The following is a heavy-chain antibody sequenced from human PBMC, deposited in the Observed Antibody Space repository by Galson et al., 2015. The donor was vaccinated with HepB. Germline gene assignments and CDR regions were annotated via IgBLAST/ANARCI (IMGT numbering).Heavy chain of an antibody. V-gene: IGHV1-24*01. D-gene: IGHD6-13*01. Sequence: SVKVSCKVSGSTLTELSMHWVRQAPGKGLEWMGGFDPEDGETIYAQKFQGRVTMTEDTSTDTAYMELSSLRSEDTAVYYCATVYSSSWLFGFDYWGQGTLVTVSS. CDR3: ATVYSSSWLFGFDY. CDR2: FDPEDGET. CDR1: GSTLTELS. J-gene: IGHJ4*02.